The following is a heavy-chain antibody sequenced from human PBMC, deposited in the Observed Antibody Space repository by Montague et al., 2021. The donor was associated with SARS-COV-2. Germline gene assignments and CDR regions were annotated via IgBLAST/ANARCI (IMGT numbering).Heavy chain of an antibody. Sequence: TLSTCPVSGGSVNSGNYYWSWIRQPAGKRLEWMGRISTSGNTNYNPSLKSQLSILVDTSKNQFSLNLRSVTAADTAVYYCARDTEVEIRTYSYYKMDVWGLGTTVTVSS. D-gene: IGHD2-21*01. V-gene: IGHV4-61*02. J-gene: IGHJ6*02. CDR3: ARDTEVEIRTYSYYKMDV. CDR1: GGSVNSGNYY. CDR2: ISTSGNT.